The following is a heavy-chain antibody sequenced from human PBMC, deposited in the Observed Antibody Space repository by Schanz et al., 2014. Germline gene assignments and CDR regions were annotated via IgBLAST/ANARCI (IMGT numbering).Heavy chain of an antibody. CDR1: GYTFTNYG. D-gene: IGHD3-3*01. J-gene: IGHJ4*02. Sequence: QVRLVQSGAELKMPGATVKVSCETSGYTFTNYGVSWVRQAPGQGLEWVAWISPYNGNTAYAQNLKGRVGMTTDASTATAYMELRSLTSDDTAVYYCARDRVYRFLKGENRFYFDYWGQGTLVIVSS. V-gene: IGHV1-18*01. CDR2: ISPYNGNT. CDR3: ARDRVYRFLKGENRFYFDY.